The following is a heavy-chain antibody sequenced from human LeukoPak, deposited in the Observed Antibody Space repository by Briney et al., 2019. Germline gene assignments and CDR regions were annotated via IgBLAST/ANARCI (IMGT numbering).Heavy chain of an antibody. D-gene: IGHD2-2*01. V-gene: IGHV4-34*01. CDR1: GGSFSGYY. J-gene: IGHJ1*01. CDR3: ARGRYCSSTSCYDFQH. Sequence: SETLSLTCAVYGGSFSGYYWSWIRRPPGKGLEWIGEINHSGSTNYNPSLKSRVTISVDTSKNQFSLKLSSVTAVDTAVYYCARGRYCSSTSCYDFQHWGQGTLVTVSS. CDR2: INHSGST.